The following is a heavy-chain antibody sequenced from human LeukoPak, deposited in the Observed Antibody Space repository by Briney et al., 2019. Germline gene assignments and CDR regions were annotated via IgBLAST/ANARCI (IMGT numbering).Heavy chain of an antibody. CDR2: ISYDGSNK. Sequence: GRSLRLSCADSGFTFSSYGMHWVRQAPGKGLEWVAVISYDGSNKYYADSVKGRFTISRDNSKNTLYLQMNSLRAEDTAVYYCAKDVFALGPDYWGQGTLVTVSS. CDR3: AKDVFALGPDY. J-gene: IGHJ4*02. V-gene: IGHV3-30*18. CDR1: GFTFSSYG. D-gene: IGHD3/OR15-3a*01.